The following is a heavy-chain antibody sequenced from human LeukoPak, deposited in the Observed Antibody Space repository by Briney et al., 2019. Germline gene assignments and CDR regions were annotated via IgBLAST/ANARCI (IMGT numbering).Heavy chain of an antibody. CDR2: INSDGSST. J-gene: IGHJ3*02. CDR1: GITFSTYW. V-gene: IGHV3-74*01. D-gene: IGHD3/OR15-3a*01. Sequence: GGSLRLSCAGSGITFSTYWMHWVRQAPGKGLLWVSRINSDGSSTYYADSVKGRFTTSRDSAKNALHLRMNSLTAEDTAVYYCVLDLFSSFAFDIWGQGTMVTVSS. CDR3: VLDLFSSFAFDI.